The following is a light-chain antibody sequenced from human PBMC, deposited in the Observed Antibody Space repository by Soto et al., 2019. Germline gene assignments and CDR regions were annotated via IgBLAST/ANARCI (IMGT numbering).Light chain of an antibody. J-gene: IGKJ1*01. CDR3: QQYGSSYVT. V-gene: IGKV3-20*01. Sequence: EIVLTQSPGTLSLSPGERATLSCRASQSVSSSYLAWYQQKPGQAPRLLIYGASSRATGIPDRFSGSGSGTDFTLTISRPEPEDFEVYYCQQYGSSYVTVGRGTKV. CDR1: QSVSSSY. CDR2: GAS.